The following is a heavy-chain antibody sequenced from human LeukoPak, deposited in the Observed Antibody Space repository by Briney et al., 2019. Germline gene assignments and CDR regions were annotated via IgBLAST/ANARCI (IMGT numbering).Heavy chain of an antibody. CDR3: ARDPYYYMDV. J-gene: IGHJ6*03. Sequence: GGSLRLSCAASGFIFSSYWMSWVRQAPGKGLEWVANIKQDGSEKYYVDSVKGRFTISRDNAKNSLYLQMNSLRAEDTAVYYCARDPYYYMDVWRKGTTVTISS. CDR1: GFIFSSYW. CDR2: IKQDGSEK. V-gene: IGHV3-7*01.